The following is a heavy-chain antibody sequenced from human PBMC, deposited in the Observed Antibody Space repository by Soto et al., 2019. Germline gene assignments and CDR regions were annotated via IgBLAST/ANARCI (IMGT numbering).Heavy chain of an antibody. V-gene: IGHV4-34*01. D-gene: IGHD6-13*01. J-gene: IGHJ4*02. Sequence: SETLSLTCAVYGGSFSGYYWSWIRQPPGKGLEWIGEMNQSGSTNYNPSLKSRVTISVDTSKNQFSLKLSSVTAADTAVYYCARSWGSSWYPDYYFDYWGQGTLVTVSA. CDR3: ARSWGSSWYPDYYFDY. CDR2: MNQSGST. CDR1: GGSFSGYY.